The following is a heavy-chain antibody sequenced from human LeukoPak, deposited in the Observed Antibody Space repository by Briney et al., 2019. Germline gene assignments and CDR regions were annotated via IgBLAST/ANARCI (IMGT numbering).Heavy chain of an antibody. V-gene: IGHV1-18*01. Sequence: ASVKVSCKAYGYTFTSYSISWVRHAPGQGLEWMGWISAYNGNTNYAQKLQGRVTMTTDTSTSTAYMELRSLRSDDTAVYYCGRPIVVVPAALGFDYWGQGTLVTVSS. CDR2: ISAYNGNT. D-gene: IGHD2-2*01. J-gene: IGHJ4*02. CDR3: GRPIVVVPAALGFDY. CDR1: GYTFTSYS.